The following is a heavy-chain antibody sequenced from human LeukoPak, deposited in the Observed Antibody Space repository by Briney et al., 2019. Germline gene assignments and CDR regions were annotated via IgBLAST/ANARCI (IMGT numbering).Heavy chain of an antibody. D-gene: IGHD3-22*01. J-gene: IGHJ4*02. CDR2: ISNSSSYI. V-gene: IGHV3-21*01. Sequence: GGSLRLSCAASGFTFSSYSMNWVREAPGKGLEWVSSISNSSSYIYSADSVKGRFTISPDNAKTSLYLQMNSLRAEDTAVYYCARPQIVVGYFDYWGKRTLVTASS. CDR3: ARPQIVVGYFDY. CDR1: GFTFSSYS.